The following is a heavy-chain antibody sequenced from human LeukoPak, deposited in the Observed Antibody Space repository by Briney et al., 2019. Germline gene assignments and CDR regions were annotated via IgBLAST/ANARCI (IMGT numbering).Heavy chain of an antibody. CDR2: IYYSGNT. CDR3: ARQTGSGLFILP. J-gene: IGHJ4*02. D-gene: IGHD3/OR15-3a*01. V-gene: IGHV4-39*01. CDR1: GGSISSSSYY. Sequence: SETLSLTCTVSGGSISSSSYYWGWIRQPPGKGLEWIGSIYYSGNTYYNASLKSQVSITIDTSKNQFSLKLTSVTAADTAVYYCARQTGSGLFILPGGQGTLVTVSS.